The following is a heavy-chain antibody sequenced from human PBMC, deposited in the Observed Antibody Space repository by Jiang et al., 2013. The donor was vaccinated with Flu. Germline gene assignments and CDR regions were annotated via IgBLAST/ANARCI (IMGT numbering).Heavy chain of an antibody. CDR2: IYYSGST. Sequence: TLSLTCTVSGGSISSYYWSWIRQPPGKGLEWIGYIYYSGSTNYNPSLKSRVTISVDTSKNQFSLKLSSVTAADTAVYYCARDRGYCSGGSCSGWFDPWGQGTLVTVSS. D-gene: IGHD2-15*01. CDR3: ARDRGYCSGGSCSGWFDP. J-gene: IGHJ5*02. V-gene: IGHV4-59*01. CDR1: GGSISSYY.